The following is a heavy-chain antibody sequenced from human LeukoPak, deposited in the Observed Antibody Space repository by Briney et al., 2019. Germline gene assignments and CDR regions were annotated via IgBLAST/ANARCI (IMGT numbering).Heavy chain of an antibody. J-gene: IGHJ4*02. CDR2: IKQDGSEK. V-gene: IGHV3-7*01. CDR3: ARVYRSSSGYCFDY. D-gene: IGHD6-6*01. CDR1: XYW. Sequence: XYWMTWVRQAPGKGLEWVANIKQDGSEKYDVDSVKGRFTISRDNAQNSLYLQMNSLRAEDTAVYYCARVYRSSSGYCFDYWGQGTLVTVSS.